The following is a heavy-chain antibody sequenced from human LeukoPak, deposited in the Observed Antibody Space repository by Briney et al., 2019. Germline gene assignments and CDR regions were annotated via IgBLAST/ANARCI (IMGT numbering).Heavy chain of an antibody. J-gene: IGHJ4*02. CDR1: GFSFSGSA. Sequence: GGSLRLSCAASGFSFSGSAIHWVRQTSEKGLEWVGRIRSKASSYATGYGESVKGRFTISRDESRSTAYLQMNSLKTEDTAVYYCSRIQDWSNGVDWGQGTLDTVSS. V-gene: IGHV3-73*01. D-gene: IGHD2-8*01. CDR2: IRSKASSYAT. CDR3: SRIQDWSNGVD.